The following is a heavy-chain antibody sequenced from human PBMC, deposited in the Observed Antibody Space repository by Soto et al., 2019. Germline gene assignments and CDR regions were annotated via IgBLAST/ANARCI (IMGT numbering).Heavy chain of an antibody. CDR2: INHSGST. J-gene: IGHJ4*02. V-gene: IGHV4-34*01. CDR3: ARGYSGYDFGYYFDY. D-gene: IGHD5-12*01. CDR1: GGSFSGYY. Sequence: TSETLSLTCAVYGGSFSGYYWSWIRQPPGKGLEWIGEINHSGSTNYNPSLKSRVTISVDTSKNQFSLKLSSVTAADTAVYYCARGYSGYDFGYYFDYWGQGTLVTVSS.